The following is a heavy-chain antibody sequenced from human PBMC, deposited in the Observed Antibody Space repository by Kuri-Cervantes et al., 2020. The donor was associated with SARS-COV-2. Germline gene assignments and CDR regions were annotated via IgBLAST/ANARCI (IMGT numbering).Heavy chain of an antibody. J-gene: IGHJ6*03. CDR2: INPNSGGT. CDR3: ARDEWELRVHSDYYYYYYMDV. Sequence: ASVKVSCKASGYTFTGYYMHWVRQAPGQGLEWMGWINPNSGGTNYAQKFQGRVTMTRDTSISTAYMELSRLRSDDTAVYYCARDEWELRVHSDYYYYYYMDVWGKGTTVTVSS. D-gene: IGHD1-26*01. CDR1: GYTFTGYY. V-gene: IGHV1-2*02.